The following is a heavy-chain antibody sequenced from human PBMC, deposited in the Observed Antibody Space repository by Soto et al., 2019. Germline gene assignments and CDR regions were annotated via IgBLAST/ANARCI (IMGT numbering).Heavy chain of an antibody. D-gene: IGHD3-3*01. CDR2: ITNDASVQ. CDR3: ARDIWSGDYKWFDS. J-gene: IGHJ5*01. Sequence: LRLSCTSSAVTINVHGIQWVRQAPAKGLEWVAFITNDASVQYYAESVKGRFTISRDHSKNTVDLQMSNLRSEETAVYYCARDIWSGDYKWFDSRGPGTLVTVSS. V-gene: IGHV3-30*03. CDR1: AVTINVHG.